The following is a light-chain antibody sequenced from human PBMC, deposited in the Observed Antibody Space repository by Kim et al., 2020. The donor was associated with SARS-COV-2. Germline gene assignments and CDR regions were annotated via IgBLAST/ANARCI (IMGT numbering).Light chain of an antibody. CDR3: SSYAGSRFI. V-gene: IGLV2-8*01. CDR1: SNDVGDNKF. Sequence: QSALTQPPSASWSPGQSVTISCTGTSNDVGDNKFVSWYQQHPGKAPKVLIYEVTQRPSGVPDRFSGSKSGNTASLTVSGLQPQDEADYSCSSYAGSRFIFGTGTKVTVL. J-gene: IGLJ1*01. CDR2: EVT.